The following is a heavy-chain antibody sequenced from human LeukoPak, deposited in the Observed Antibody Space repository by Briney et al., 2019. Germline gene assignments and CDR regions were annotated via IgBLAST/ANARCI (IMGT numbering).Heavy chain of an antibody. D-gene: IGHD3-10*01. Sequence: GGSLRPSCAASGVTFPSYWMTWVRQPPGKGLESLANIKQDGSEKYHVASVKGRFTISRDNAKNSVYLQMNSLRAEDTAVYYCARRHHFGFLDSWGQGTLVTVSS. J-gene: IGHJ4*02. V-gene: IGHV3-7*04. CDR2: IKQDGSEK. CDR3: ARRHHFGFLDS. CDR1: GVTFPSYW.